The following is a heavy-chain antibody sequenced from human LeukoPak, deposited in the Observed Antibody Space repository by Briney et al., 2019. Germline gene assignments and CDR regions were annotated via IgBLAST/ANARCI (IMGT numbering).Heavy chain of an antibody. D-gene: IGHD6-6*01. CDR3: ANSIASRPGRVVVDH. CDR1: GVSTSSGAYY. V-gene: IGHV4-30-2*01. Sequence: ASETLSLTCTVSGVSTSSGAYYWSWIRQPPGGGLEWIGYIYHSGTTYYNPSLKSRVTISLDRSKNQFSLTLTSVTAADTAVYFCANSIASRPGRVVVDHWGQGSLVTVSS. J-gene: IGHJ4*02. CDR2: IYHSGTT.